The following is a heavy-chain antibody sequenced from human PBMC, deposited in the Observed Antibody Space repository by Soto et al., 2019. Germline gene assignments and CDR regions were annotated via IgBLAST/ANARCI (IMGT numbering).Heavy chain of an antibody. CDR3: VKDRYVDY. V-gene: IGHV3-64D*06. J-gene: IGHJ4*02. CDR2: ISSNGGST. CDR1: GFTISSYA. Sequence: GGSLRLSCSVFGFTISSYAIHWVRQAPGKGLQYVSSISSNGGSTYYADSVKGRFTISRDNSKNTLYLQMSSLRVEDTAVYSCVKDRYVDYWGQGTLVTVSS.